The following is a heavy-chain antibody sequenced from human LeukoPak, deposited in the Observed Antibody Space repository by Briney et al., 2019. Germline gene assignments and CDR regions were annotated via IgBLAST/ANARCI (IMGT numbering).Heavy chain of an antibody. CDR3: AIYLGIAAAGTIGFGY. V-gene: IGHV1-69*13. CDR2: IIPIFGTA. J-gene: IGHJ4*02. D-gene: IGHD6-13*01. Sequence: GASVKVSCKASGGTFSSYAISWVRQAPGQGREWMGGIIPIFGTANYAQKFQGRVTITADESTSTAYMELSSLRYEDTAVYYCAIYLGIAAAGTIGFGYWGQGTLVTVST. CDR1: GGTFSSYA.